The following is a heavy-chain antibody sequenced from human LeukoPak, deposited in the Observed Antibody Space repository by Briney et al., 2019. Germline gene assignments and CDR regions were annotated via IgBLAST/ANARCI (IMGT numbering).Heavy chain of an antibody. Sequence: GGSLRLSCAASGFTFSDYYMSWIRQAPGKGLEWVSYISSSGSTIYYADSVKGRFSISRDNSKNSLYLQMNSLRAEDTALYYCARVPTVAGTFYYYYYYMDVWGKGTTVTVSS. D-gene: IGHD6-19*01. CDR2: ISSSGSTI. CDR3: ARVPTVAGTFYYYYYYMDV. V-gene: IGHV3-11*01. CDR1: GFTFSDYY. J-gene: IGHJ6*03.